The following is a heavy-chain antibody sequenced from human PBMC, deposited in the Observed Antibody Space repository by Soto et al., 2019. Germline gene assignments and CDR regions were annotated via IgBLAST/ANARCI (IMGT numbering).Heavy chain of an antibody. CDR1: SGSIDNVYW. D-gene: IGHD3-9*01. CDR3: ARAVGRHFDWLLLSRPFDY. V-gene: IGHV4-4*02. J-gene: IGHJ4*02. CDR2: TSHDGVT. Sequence: SETLSLTCAVSSGSIDNVYWWSWVRQSPGKGLKWIGETSHDGVTNYNPSLEGRVTISVDTSKNQFSLKLSSVTAADTAVYYCARAVGRHFDWLLLSRPFDYWGQGTLVTVSS.